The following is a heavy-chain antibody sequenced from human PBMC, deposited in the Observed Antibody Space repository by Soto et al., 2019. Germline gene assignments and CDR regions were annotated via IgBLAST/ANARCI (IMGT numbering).Heavy chain of an antibody. V-gene: IGHV3-21*01. CDR1: VFTLSSYS. CDR2: ISSSSSYI. Sequence: GGCLRLSCSASVFTLSSYSMNWVRQAPGKGLERVSSISSSSSYIYYADSVKGRFTISRDNAKNSLYLQMNSLRAEDTAVYYCARDIREGFLQWLLFLRGMDVWGKGTTVTVSS. D-gene: IGHD3-3*01. J-gene: IGHJ6*03. CDR3: ARDIREGFLQWLLFLRGMDV.